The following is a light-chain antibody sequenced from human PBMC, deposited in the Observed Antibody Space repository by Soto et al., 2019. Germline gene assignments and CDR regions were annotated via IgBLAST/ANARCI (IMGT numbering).Light chain of an antibody. J-gene: IGLJ3*02. CDR3: AAWDDYLNGWV. CDR1: SSNIGPNN. Sequence: QSALTQPPSASGTPGQRVTFSCSGSSSNIGPNNVNWYQQVPGTAPKLLIYSNNQWPSGVPDRFSGSKSGTSASLAISGLQAEDEADYYCAAWDDYLNGWVFGGGTKLTVL. V-gene: IGLV1-44*01. CDR2: SNN.